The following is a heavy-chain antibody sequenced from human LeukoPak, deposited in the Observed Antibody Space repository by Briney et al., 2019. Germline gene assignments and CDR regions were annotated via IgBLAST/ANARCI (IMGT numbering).Heavy chain of an antibody. V-gene: IGHV4-34*01. D-gene: IGHD2-15*01. CDR2: INHSGST. J-gene: IGHJ4*02. CDR3: ARITDCSGGSCYSAY. CDR1: GGSFSGYY. Sequence: SETLSLTCAVYGGSFSGYYWSWIRQPPGKGLEWIGEINHSGSTNYNPSLESRVTISVDTSKNQFSLKLSSVTAADTAVYYCARITDCSGGSCYSAYWGQGTLVTVSS.